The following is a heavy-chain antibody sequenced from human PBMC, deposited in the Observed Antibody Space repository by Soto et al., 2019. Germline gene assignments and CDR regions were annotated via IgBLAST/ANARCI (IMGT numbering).Heavy chain of an antibody. D-gene: IGHD3-9*01. CDR2: IYYRGNT. V-gene: IGHV4-39*01. J-gene: IGHJ4*02. CDR3: ARLEGLATISYYFDF. CDR1: GDSINSDKYY. Sequence: SETLSLTCSVSGDSINSDKYYWGWIRQPPGKGLEWIGSIYYRGNTYYKPSLQTRVTISLDKSKSQFSLRLNSVTAAYLAVYFCARLEGLATISYYFDFWGQGAQVTVSS.